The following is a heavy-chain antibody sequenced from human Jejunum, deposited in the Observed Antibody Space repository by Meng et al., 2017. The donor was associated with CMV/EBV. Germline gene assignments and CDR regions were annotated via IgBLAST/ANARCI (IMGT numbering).Heavy chain of an antibody. Sequence: SCAASGLTFPYSWMHWVRPAPGEGLVWVAGTNPAGTNTYYADYVKGRFTSSRDNAKNTLYLQMNSLRAEDTAVYYCATVFDYWGQGTLVTVSS. D-gene: IGHD4-17*01. J-gene: IGHJ4*02. CDR2: TNPAGTNT. CDR3: ATVFDY. V-gene: IGHV3-74*01. CDR1: GLTFPYSW.